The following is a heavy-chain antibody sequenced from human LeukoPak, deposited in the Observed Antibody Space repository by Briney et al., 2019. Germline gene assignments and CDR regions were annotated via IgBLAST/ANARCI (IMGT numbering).Heavy chain of an antibody. J-gene: IGHJ3*02. D-gene: IGHD3-22*01. CDR1: GFTFNDHA. V-gene: IGHV3-9*01. CDR3: ARASYYYDTTGLGAVDI. CDR2: INWNSDNI. Sequence: GGSLRLSCAASGFTFNDHAMYWVRHAPGKGLEWVSRINWNSDNIVYADSVKGLFTISREHAKKSQFLQMNSLRTEDTDLYYCARASYYYDTTGLGAVDIWGQGTMVTVSS.